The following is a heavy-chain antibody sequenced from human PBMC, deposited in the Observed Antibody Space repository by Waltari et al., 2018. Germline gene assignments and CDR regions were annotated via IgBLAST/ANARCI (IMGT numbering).Heavy chain of an antibody. CDR3: AGFLAAAGPTGPYGMDV. V-gene: IGHV1-69*01. J-gene: IGHJ6*02. CDR2: IIPIFGTA. Sequence: QVQLVQSGAEVKKPGYSVKVSCKASGGTFSSYAISWVRQAPGQGLEWMGGIIPIFGTANYAQKFQGRVTITADESTSTAYMELSSLRSEDTAVYYCAGFLAAAGPTGPYGMDVWGQGTTVTVSS. D-gene: IGHD6-13*01. CDR1: GGTFSSYA.